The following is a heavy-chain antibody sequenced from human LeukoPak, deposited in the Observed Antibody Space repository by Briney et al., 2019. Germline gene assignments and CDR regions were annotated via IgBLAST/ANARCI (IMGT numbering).Heavy chain of an antibody. D-gene: IGHD3-22*01. CDR2: IYSGGST. Sequence: PGGSLRLSCAASGFTVSSNYMSWVRQAPGKGLEWVSVIYSGGSTYYADSVKGRFTISRDNSKNTLYLQMNSLRAEDTAVYYCASQDSSGYSFSLYYWGQGTLVTVSS. V-gene: IGHV3-66*02. J-gene: IGHJ4*02. CDR1: GFTVSSNY. CDR3: ASQDSSGYSFSLYY.